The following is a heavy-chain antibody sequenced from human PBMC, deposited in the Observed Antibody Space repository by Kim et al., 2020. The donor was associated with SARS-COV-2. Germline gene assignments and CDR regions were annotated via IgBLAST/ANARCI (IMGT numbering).Heavy chain of an antibody. D-gene: IGHD6-13*01. J-gene: IGHJ4*02. Sequence: SLKSRVTISVDTSKNQFSLKLGSVTAADTAVYYCARRVGSSWYEDYYFDYWGQGTLVTVSS. CDR3: ARRVGSSWYEDYYFDY. V-gene: IGHV4-59*08.